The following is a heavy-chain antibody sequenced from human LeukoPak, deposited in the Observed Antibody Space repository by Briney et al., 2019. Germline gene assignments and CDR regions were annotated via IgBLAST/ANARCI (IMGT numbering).Heavy chain of an antibody. V-gene: IGHV3-48*03. CDR1: GFTFSSYE. J-gene: IGHJ4*02. CDR3: ARKSGWYTAIDY. Sequence: PGGSLRLSCAASGFTFSSYEMNWVRQAPGKGLEWISFISSSGTSTSYADSVRGRFTISRDNAKNSLYLQMNSLRVEDTAVYYCARKSGWYTAIDYCGQGTLVTVSS. CDR2: ISSSGTST. D-gene: IGHD6-19*01.